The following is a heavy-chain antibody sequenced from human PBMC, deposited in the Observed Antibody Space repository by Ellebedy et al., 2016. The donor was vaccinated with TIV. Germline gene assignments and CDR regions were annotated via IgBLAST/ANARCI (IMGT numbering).Heavy chain of an antibody. CDR1: GFTFSGSA. CDR3: AKDLGFDY. V-gene: IGHV3-73*01. CDR2: IRSKANSYAT. D-gene: IGHD3-16*01. Sequence: GESLKISXAASGFTFSGSAMHWVRQASGKGLEWVGRIRSKANSYATAYAASVKGRFTISRDDSKNTAYLQMNSLKTEDTAVYYCAKDLGFDYWGQGTLVTVSS. J-gene: IGHJ4*02.